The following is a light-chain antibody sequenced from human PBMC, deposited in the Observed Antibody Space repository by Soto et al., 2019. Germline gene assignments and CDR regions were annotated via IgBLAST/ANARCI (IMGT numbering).Light chain of an antibody. J-gene: IGKJ3*01. V-gene: IGKV3-20*01. CDR1: QSVSNSY. CDR2: GAS. CDR3: QQYGGSPPFT. Sequence: EIVLTQSPGTLSLSPGERATLSCRASQSVSNSYLTWYQQKPGQAPRLLIYGASNRATGIPDRFSGSGSGTDFTLTISRLEPEDFAVYYCQQYGGSPPFTFGPGTKVDIK.